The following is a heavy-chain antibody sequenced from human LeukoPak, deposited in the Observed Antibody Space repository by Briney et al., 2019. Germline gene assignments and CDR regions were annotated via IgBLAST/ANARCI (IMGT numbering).Heavy chain of an antibody. D-gene: IGHD3-22*01. CDR1: GFTFDDYA. CDR2: ISWNSGSI. Sequence: GRSLRLSCAASGFTFDDYAMHWVRQAPGKGLEWVSGISWNSGSIGYAGSVKGRFTISRDNAKNSLYLQMNSLRAEDTALYYCAKGDDSSGYSISFDIWGQGTMVTVSS. CDR3: AKGDDSSGYSISFDI. V-gene: IGHV3-9*01. J-gene: IGHJ3*02.